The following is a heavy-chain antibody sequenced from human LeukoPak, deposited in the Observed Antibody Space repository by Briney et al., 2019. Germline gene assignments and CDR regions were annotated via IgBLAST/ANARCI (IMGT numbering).Heavy chain of an antibody. Sequence: ASAKVSCKASGGTFSSYAISWVRQAPGQGLEWMGGIIPIFGTANYAQKFQGRVTITADESTSTAYMELSSLRSEDTAVYYCASPTAGSGKHFDYWGQGTLVTVSS. V-gene: IGHV1-69*13. J-gene: IGHJ4*02. CDR2: IIPIFGTA. CDR1: GGTFSSYA. D-gene: IGHD3-10*01. CDR3: ASPTAGSGKHFDY.